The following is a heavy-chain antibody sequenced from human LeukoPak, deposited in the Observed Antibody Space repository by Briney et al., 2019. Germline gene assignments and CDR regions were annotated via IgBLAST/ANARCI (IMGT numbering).Heavy chain of an antibody. CDR2: IYYSGST. Sequence: SETLSLTCTVSGGSISSYYWSWIRQPPGKGLEWIGYIYYSGSTNYNPSLKSRVTISVDTSKNQFSPNLTSVTAADTAVYYCAKSSILWSTFDNWGQGTLVTVSS. J-gene: IGHJ4*02. D-gene: IGHD2-21*01. CDR1: GGSISSYY. CDR3: AKSSILWSTFDN. V-gene: IGHV4-59*08.